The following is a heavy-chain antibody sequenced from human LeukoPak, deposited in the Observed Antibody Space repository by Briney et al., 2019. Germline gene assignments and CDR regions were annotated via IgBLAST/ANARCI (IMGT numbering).Heavy chain of an antibody. CDR1: GFTFSGYA. Sequence: GGALRLSCVASGFTFSGYAMSWVRQAPGKGLERVSSVSGSGASTYYADSVKGRFTSSRDNSTNTLYLQVNNLRAEDTAVYYCAKESRYYYGSGSFSSQFDYWGQGNLVTVSS. J-gene: IGHJ4*02. CDR2: VSGSGAST. CDR3: AKESRYYYGSGSFSSQFDY. V-gene: IGHV3-23*01. D-gene: IGHD3-10*01.